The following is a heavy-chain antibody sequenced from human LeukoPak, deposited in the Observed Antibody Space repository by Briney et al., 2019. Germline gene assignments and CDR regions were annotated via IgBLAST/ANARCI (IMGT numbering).Heavy chain of an antibody. CDR1: GFTFTSYA. Sequence: GGSLRLSCAASGFTFTSYAMNWVRQAPGKGLEWVSAISSSSYIYYADSVKGRFTISRDNAKNSLYLQMNSLRAEDTAVYYCARGAYGDYNWGQGTLVTVSS. D-gene: IGHD4-17*01. CDR3: ARGAYGDYN. V-gene: IGHV3-21*01. J-gene: IGHJ4*02. CDR2: ISSSSYI.